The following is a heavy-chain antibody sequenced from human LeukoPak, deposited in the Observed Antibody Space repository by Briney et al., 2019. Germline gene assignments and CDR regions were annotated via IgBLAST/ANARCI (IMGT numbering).Heavy chain of an antibody. V-gene: IGHV4-4*07. D-gene: IGHD3-3*01. CDR1: GGSLSSYY. Sequence: SETLSLTCTVSGGSLSSYYWSWIRQPAGKGLEWIGRIYTSGSTNYNPSLKSRVTMSVDTSKNQFSLKLSSVTAADTAVYYCARGWNDFWAFDYWGQGTLVTVSS. J-gene: IGHJ4*02. CDR3: ARGWNDFWAFDY. CDR2: IYTSGST.